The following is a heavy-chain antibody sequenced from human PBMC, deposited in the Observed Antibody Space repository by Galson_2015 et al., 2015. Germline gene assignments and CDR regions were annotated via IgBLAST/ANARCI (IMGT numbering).Heavy chain of an antibody. J-gene: IGHJ4*02. CDR2: ISSSSDTI. CDR1: EFTFSSYS. CDR3: ARVPHGDYSTVFDY. Sequence: SLRLSCAASEFTFSSYSMNWVRQAPGKGLEWVSHISSSSDTIYYADSVKGRFTISRDNAKNSLYLQMNSLRDEDTAVYYCARVPHGDYSTVFDYWGQGTLVTVSS. D-gene: IGHD4-17*01. V-gene: IGHV3-48*02.